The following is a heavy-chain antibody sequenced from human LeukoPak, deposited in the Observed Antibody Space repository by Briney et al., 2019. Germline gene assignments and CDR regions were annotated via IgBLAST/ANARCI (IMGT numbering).Heavy chain of an antibody. V-gene: IGHV3-74*01. J-gene: IGHJ3*02. Sequence: GGSLRLSCAPAGFTFSGHYMTWVRQAPGKGLVWVSRIIPDGSTTTYADSVKGRFTISRDNSKNPVFLQMNSLRAEDAATYYCARSHMYGDYGEDIWGHGTVVAVSS. CDR3: ARSHMYGDYGEDI. CDR2: IIPDGSTT. CDR1: GFTFSGHY. D-gene: IGHD4-17*01.